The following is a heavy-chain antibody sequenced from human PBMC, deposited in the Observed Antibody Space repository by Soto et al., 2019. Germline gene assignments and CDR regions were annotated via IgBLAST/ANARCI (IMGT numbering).Heavy chain of an antibody. CDR3: ARGGGSDSFDY. CDR1: GASITFGGYS. Sequence: SSETLSLTCTVSGASITFGGYSWSWIRQTPGKGLEWIGYINHLETTFYNPSFESRLTLSIDRAKNQFSLKLHSMSAADRAVYFCARGGGSDSFDYWGPGILVTVSS. V-gene: IGHV4-30-2*01. CDR2: INHLETT. J-gene: IGHJ4*02. D-gene: IGHD1-26*01.